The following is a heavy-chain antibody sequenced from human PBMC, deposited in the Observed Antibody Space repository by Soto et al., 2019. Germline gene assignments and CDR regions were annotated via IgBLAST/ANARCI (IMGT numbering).Heavy chain of an antibody. CDR2: IFIGGTT. D-gene: IGHD3-10*01. J-gene: IGHJ5*02. CDR3: ARLGPYASGPYSFRHTRLDP. Sequence: PGETLTLASAPSGFTFSSRQMTKLRPAPGKSLDWVSLIFIGGTTQYAVSVKGRFTISRDYSRNTVFLQMNSLRAEDTAVYYCARLGPYASGPYSFRHTRLDPWGQGTLVTVSS. V-gene: IGHV3-53*01. CDR1: GFTFSSRQ.